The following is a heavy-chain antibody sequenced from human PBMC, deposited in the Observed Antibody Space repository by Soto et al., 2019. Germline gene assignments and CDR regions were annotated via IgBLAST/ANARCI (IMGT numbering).Heavy chain of an antibody. Sequence: GGSLRLSCAASGFTFSSYAMSWVRQAPGKGLEWVSAISGSGGSTYYADSVKGRFTISRDNSKNTLYLQMNSLRAEDTAVYYCAKEAYYDILTGYSYYFDYWGQGTPVTVSS. CDR1: GFTFSSYA. V-gene: IGHV3-23*01. D-gene: IGHD3-9*01. J-gene: IGHJ4*02. CDR2: ISGSGGST. CDR3: AKEAYYDILTGYSYYFDY.